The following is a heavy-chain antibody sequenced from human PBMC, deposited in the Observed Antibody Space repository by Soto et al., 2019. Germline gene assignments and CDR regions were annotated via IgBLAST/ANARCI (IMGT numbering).Heavy chain of an antibody. CDR1: GYTFSRYG. Sequence: QVQLVQSGAEVRKPGASVKVSCKTSGYTFSRYGITWVRQAPGQGLEWMGWINGNNGHTIYAINLEDRLTITTDTSTSTVYMELRSLNSDDTAVYYCARERKWEPLPYWGQGTLVTVSS. D-gene: IGHD1-26*01. CDR2: INGNNGHT. V-gene: IGHV1-18*01. CDR3: ARERKWEPLPY. J-gene: IGHJ4*02.